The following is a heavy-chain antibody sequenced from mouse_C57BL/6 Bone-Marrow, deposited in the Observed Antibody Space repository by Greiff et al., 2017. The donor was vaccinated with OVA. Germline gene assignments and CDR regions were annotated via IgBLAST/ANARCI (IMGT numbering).Heavy chain of an antibody. CDR3: VRQTGSSSYYAMDY. V-gene: IGHV10-1*01. CDR1: GFSFNTYA. D-gene: IGHD1-1*01. Sequence: VQLKESGGGLVQPKGSLKLSCAASGFSFNTYAMNWVRQAPGKGLEWVARIRSKSNNYATYYADSVKDRFTISRDDSESMLYLQMNNLKTEDTAMYYCVRQTGSSSYYAMDYWGQGTSVTVSS. J-gene: IGHJ4*01. CDR2: IRSKSNNYAT.